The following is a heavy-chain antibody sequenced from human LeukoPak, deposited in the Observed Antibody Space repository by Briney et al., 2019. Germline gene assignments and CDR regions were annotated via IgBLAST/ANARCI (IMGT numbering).Heavy chain of an antibody. Sequence: VKVSCKASGYTFTSYGISWVRQAPGQGLEWMGWISAYNGNTNYAQKLQGRVTMTTDTYTSTAYMELRSLRSDDTAVYYCARDSGSYYAHPHFDYWGQGTLVTVSS. V-gene: IGHV1-18*01. CDR1: GYTFTSYG. D-gene: IGHD1-26*01. J-gene: IGHJ4*02. CDR2: ISAYNGNT. CDR3: ARDSGSYYAHPHFDY.